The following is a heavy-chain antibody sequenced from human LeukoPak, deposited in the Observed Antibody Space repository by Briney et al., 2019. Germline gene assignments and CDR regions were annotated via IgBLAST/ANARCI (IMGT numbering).Heavy chain of an antibody. CDR1: GFAFSSYW. CDR3: ARDEDDYGGNSPLGY. V-gene: IGHV3-74*01. J-gene: IGHJ4*02. D-gene: IGHD4-23*01. Sequence: GGSLRLSCAASGFAFSSYWLHWVRQAPGKGLVWVSRVNSDGSSTNYADSVEGRFTVSRDNAKNTLFLQMNSLRVEDTALYYCARDEDDYGGNSPLGYWGQGTLVSVSS. CDR2: VNSDGSST.